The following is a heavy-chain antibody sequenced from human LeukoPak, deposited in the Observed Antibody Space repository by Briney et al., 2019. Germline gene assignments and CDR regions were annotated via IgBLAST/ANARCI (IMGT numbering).Heavy chain of an antibody. J-gene: IGHJ4*02. D-gene: IGHD2-2*01. CDR3: ARVVPAATVDY. V-gene: IGHV4-4*02. CDR1: GGSISSSNW. CDR2: IYHSGST. Sequence: SETLSLTCAVSGGSISSSNWWSWVRQPPGKGLEWIGEIYHSGSTNYNPSLKSRVTISVDTSKNQFSLKLSSVTAADTAVYYCARVVPAATVDYWGQGTLVTVSS.